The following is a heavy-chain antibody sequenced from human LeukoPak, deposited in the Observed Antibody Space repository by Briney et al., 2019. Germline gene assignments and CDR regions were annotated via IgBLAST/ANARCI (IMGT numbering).Heavy chain of an antibody. CDR3: AKGGARPTGYYYYMDV. J-gene: IGHJ6*03. CDR2: ITHSGGST. V-gene: IGHV3-23*01. Sequence: GGSLRLSCAASGFTFSNYAMSWVRQAPGKGLEWVSSITHSGGSTFYADSVKGRFTISRDNSKNTLFLQMNSLRAEDTAVYYCAKGGARPTGYYYYMDVWGKGTTVTVSS. CDR1: GFTFSNYA.